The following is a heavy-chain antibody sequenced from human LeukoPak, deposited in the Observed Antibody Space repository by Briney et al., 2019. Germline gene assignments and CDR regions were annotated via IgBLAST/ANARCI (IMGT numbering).Heavy chain of an antibody. D-gene: IGHD3-3*01. CDR1: GGSISSGSYY. Sequence: PSETLSLTCTVSGGSISSGSYYWSWIRQPAGKGLEWIGRIYTSGSTNYNPSLKSRVTISVDTSKNQFSLKLSSVTAADTAVYYRARYNYDFWSGYSKWFDPWGQGTLVTVSS. CDR3: ARYNYDFWSGYSKWFDP. J-gene: IGHJ5*02. CDR2: IYTSGST. V-gene: IGHV4-61*02.